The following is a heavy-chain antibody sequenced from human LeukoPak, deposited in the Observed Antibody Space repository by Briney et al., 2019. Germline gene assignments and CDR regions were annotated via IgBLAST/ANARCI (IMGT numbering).Heavy chain of an antibody. Sequence: PSETLSLTCAVYGGSFSDYYWSWIRQPPGMGLEWIGEINHSGNTNYNPSLTSRATISVDTSKNQFSLKLTSLTAADTAVYYCARTHYYGSGSAIDYWGQGSLATVSS. D-gene: IGHD3-10*01. V-gene: IGHV4-34*01. J-gene: IGHJ4*02. CDR3: ARTHYYGSGSAIDY. CDR2: INHSGNT. CDR1: GGSFSDYY.